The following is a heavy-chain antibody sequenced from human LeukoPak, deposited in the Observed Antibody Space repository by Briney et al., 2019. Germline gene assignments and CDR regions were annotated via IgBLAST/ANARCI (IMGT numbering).Heavy chain of an antibody. Sequence: GGSLRLSCAASGFTFSSNEMNWVRQAPGKGLEWVSYINSGGTIIYYADSVKGRFTISRDNAKNSLYLQMNSLRAEDTAVYYCAKGPLFGMITFGGVIDYWGQGTLVTVSS. CDR3: AKGPLFGMITFGGVIDY. CDR1: GFTFSSNE. CDR2: INSGGTII. J-gene: IGHJ4*02. V-gene: IGHV3-48*03. D-gene: IGHD3-16*02.